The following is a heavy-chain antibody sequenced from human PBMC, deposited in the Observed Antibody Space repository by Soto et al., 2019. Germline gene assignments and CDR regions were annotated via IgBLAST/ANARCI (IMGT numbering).Heavy chain of an antibody. CDR1: GYTFTSYD. CDR2: ISAYNGNT. Sequence: ASVKVSCKASGYTFTSYDINWVRQATGQGLEWMGWISAYNGNTNYAQKLQGRVAMTTDTSTSTAYMELRSLRSDDTAVYYCARIVGADRRWFDPWGQGTLVTVSS. D-gene: IGHD1-26*01. J-gene: IGHJ5*02. V-gene: IGHV1-18*01. CDR3: ARIVGADRRWFDP.